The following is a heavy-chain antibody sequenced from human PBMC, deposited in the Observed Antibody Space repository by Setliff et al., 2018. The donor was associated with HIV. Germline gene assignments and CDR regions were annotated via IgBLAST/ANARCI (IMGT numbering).Heavy chain of an antibody. V-gene: IGHV2-5*01. J-gene: IGHJ4*02. Sequence: SGPTLVNPTQTLTLTCTFSGLSLSTSGVGVGWIRQSPGKALEWLAFIYWNNNKHYSTSLKGRLTVTKDTSKNRVVFTMTNMDPVDTATYYCAYSGRQLRGPYFDFWGQGTQVTVSS. D-gene: IGHD1-1*01. CDR2: IYWNNNK. CDR3: AYSGRQLRGPYFDF. CDR1: GLSLSTSGVG.